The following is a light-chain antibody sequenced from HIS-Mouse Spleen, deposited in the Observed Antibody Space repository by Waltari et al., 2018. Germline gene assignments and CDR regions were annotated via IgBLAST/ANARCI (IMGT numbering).Light chain of an antibody. Sequence: QSALTQSPSVSGSPGQSVTISCTGTSSDVGSYNRVSWYQQPPGTAPNLMIYEVSNRPSGVPDRFSGSKSGNTASLTISGLQAEDEADYYCSSYTSSSTVFGTGTKVTVL. V-gene: IGLV2-18*02. CDR3: SSYTSSSTV. CDR2: EVS. J-gene: IGLJ1*01. CDR1: SSDVGSYNR.